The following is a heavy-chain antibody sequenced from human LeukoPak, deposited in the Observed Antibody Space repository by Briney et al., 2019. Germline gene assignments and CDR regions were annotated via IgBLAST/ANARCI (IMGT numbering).Heavy chain of an antibody. D-gene: IGHD6-13*01. CDR1: GFTFSSYA. J-gene: IGHJ5*02. CDR3: ASPGASSSSWYRLGFDP. Sequence: GRSLRLSCAASGFTFSSYAMHWVRQAPGKGLEWVAVISYDGSNKYYADSVKGRFTISRDNAKNSLYLQMNSLRAEDTAVYYCASPGASSSSWYRLGFDPWGQGTLVIVSS. V-gene: IGHV3-30*04. CDR2: ISYDGSNK.